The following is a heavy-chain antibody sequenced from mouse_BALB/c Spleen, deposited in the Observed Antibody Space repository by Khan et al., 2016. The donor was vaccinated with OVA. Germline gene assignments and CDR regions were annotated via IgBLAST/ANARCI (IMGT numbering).Heavy chain of an antibody. CDR1: GFSLTSYG. D-gene: IGHD2-4*01. J-gene: IGHJ4*01. CDR3: ARNTHMIRTVMDY. Sequence: VELVESGPGLVAPSQSLSITCTVSGFSLTSYGVHWVRQPPGKGLEWLVVIWSDGKTTYNSTFKFRLSISKDKSKSQVFIKMNSLQTDDTAMYYCARNTHMIRTVMDYWVQGTSVTVSS. CDR2: IWSDGKT. V-gene: IGHV2-6*02.